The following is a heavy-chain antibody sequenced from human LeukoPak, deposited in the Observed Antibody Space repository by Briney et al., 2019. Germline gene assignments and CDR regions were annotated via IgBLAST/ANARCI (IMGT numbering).Heavy chain of an antibody. J-gene: IGHJ4*02. CDR1: GFTFSSYG. Sequence: GGSLRLSCAASGFTFSSYGMHWVRQAPGKGLEWVAYIQYDGSNQQYADSVKGRFSISRDRSKNIPYLQMNSLRPEDTAVYYCASRRYCSGGSCSLGYWGQGTLVTVAS. CDR2: IQYDGSNQ. CDR3: ASRRYCSGGSCSLGY. D-gene: IGHD2-15*01. V-gene: IGHV3-30*02.